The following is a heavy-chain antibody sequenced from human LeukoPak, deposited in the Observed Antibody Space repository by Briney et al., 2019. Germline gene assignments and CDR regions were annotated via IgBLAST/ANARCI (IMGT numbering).Heavy chain of an antibody. CDR1: GYSISSGYY. J-gene: IGHJ4*02. Sequence: SETLSLTCAVSGYSISSGYYWGWIRQPPGKGLEWIGSIYHSGSTYYNPSLKSRVTISVDTSKNQFSLKLSSVTAADTAVYYCAGLGSTKGYWGQGTLVTVSS. CDR2: IYHSGST. CDR3: AGLGSTKGY. D-gene: IGHD2-2*01. V-gene: IGHV4-38-2*01.